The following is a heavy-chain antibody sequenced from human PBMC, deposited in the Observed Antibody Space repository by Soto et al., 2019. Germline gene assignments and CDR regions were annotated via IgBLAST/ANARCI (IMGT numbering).Heavy chain of an antibody. CDR2: INQSGST. CDR3: ARGRWSPVSSC. D-gene: IGHD2-8*01. Sequence: QVHLQQWGAGLLKPSETLSLTCAVYGGSFSGYYWSWIRQPPGKGLEWIGEINQSGSTNYNPSLTRXXTXSXXTSKNQCPLKLSSVTAADTAVYHCARGRWSPVSSCWGQGSLVTVSS. V-gene: IGHV4-34*01. CDR1: GGSFSGYY. J-gene: IGHJ4*02.